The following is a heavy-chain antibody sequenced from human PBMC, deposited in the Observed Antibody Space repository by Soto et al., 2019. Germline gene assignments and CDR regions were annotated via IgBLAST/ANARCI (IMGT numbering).Heavy chain of an antibody. V-gene: IGHV3-21*01. D-gene: IGHD6-6*01. CDR2: ISSSSSYI. J-gene: IGHJ6*03. Sequence: GGSLRLSCAASGFTFSSYSMNWVRQAPGKGLEWVSSISSSSSYIYYADSVKGRFTISRDNAKNSLYLQMNSLRAEDTAVYYCARGSIAARDYYYYMDVWGKGTTVTVSS. CDR1: GFTFSSYS. CDR3: ARGSIAARDYYYYMDV.